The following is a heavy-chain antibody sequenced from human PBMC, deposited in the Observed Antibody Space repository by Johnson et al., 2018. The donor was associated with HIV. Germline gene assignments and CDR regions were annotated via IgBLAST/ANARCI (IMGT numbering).Heavy chain of an antibody. J-gene: IGHJ3*02. Sequence: EVQLVESGGGLVKPGGSLRLSCAASGFTFSNAWMHWVRQAPGTGLVWVSRITSDGSSTRYADSVKGRFTISRDNDKNTLYLQMNSLRAEDTAVYYCAREEGAFDIWGQGTMVTVSS. CDR1: GFTFSNAW. CDR3: AREEGAFDI. V-gene: IGHV3-74*01. CDR2: ITSDGSST.